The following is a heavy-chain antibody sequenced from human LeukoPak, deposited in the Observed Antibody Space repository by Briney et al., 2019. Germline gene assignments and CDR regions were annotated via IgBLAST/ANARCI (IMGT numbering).Heavy chain of an antibody. CDR2: ISASSSYT. CDR3: ARSQGGTMSLRHFDL. D-gene: IGHD3-22*01. Sequence: GGSLRLSCVVSGIPFSDYYMNWIRQTPGKGLEWISYISASSSYTDYADSVKGRFTISRDNAQNALFLQMNRLRVEDTAVYYCARSQGGTMSLRHFDLWGRGTLVTVSS. V-gene: IGHV3-11*03. CDR1: GIPFSDYY. J-gene: IGHJ2*01.